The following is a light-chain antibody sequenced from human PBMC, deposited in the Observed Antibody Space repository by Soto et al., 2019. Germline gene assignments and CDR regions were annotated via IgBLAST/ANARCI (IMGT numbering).Light chain of an antibody. V-gene: IGKV3-11*01. CDR3: QQYGSSGT. CDR2: DSS. Sequence: EIVLTQSPATLSLSPGERASLSCRASQSVTTYLAWYQQKPGQAPRLLIYDSSNRATGIPPRFSGSGSGTDFTLTISSLESEDFAVYYCQQYGSSGTFGQGTKVDIK. CDR1: QSVTTY. J-gene: IGKJ1*01.